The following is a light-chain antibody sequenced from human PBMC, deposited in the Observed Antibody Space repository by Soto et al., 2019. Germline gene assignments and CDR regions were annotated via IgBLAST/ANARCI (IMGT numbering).Light chain of an antibody. Sequence: DIVLTQSPDSLAVTLGETATINCKSSQTVLSSSTNENYLAWYQKKPGQPPHLLIYWASTRNSGVPDRFTGSGSGTDFTLTISSLQAEDVAVYYCQQYFSPVLTFGGGTKVEIK. V-gene: IGKV4-1*01. CDR1: QTVLSSSTNENY. CDR2: WAS. CDR3: QQYFSPVLT. J-gene: IGKJ4*01.